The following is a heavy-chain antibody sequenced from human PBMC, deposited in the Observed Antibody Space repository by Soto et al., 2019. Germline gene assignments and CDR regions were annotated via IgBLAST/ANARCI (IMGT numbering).Heavy chain of an antibody. CDR2: MNPNSGNT. J-gene: IGHJ6*02. V-gene: IGHV1-8*01. CDR3: ARAVTMADYYYYGMDV. CDR1: GYTFTSYY. Sequence: ASVKVSCKASGYTFTSYYINWVRQATGQGLEWMGWMNPNSGNTGYAQKFQGRVTMTRNTSISTAYMELSSLRSEDTAVYYCARAVTMADYYYYGMDVWGQGTTDTVSS. D-gene: IGHD4-4*01.